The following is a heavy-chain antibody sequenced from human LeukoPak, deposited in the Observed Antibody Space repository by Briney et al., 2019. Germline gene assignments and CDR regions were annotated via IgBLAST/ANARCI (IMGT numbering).Heavy chain of an antibody. CDR1: GFTFSSYA. D-gene: IGHD1-20*01. CDR3: ARSPYNWNYGDC. V-gene: IGHV3-23*01. J-gene: IGHJ4*02. CDR2: ISGSGRST. Sequence: GGSLRLSCAASGFTFSSYAMSWVRQAPGKGLEWVSGISGSGRSTNYADSVKGRFTISRDNSKNTLYLQMNSLRAEDTAIYYCARSPYNWNYGDCWGQGTLVTVSS.